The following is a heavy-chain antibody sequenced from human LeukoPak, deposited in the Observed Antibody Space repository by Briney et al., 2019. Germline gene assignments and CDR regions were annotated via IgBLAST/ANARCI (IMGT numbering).Heavy chain of an antibody. CDR2: THTSGST. D-gene: IGHD2-2*03. CDR1: GGSIGNYY. CDR3: ARGRWKTGMDSPYYFDY. V-gene: IGHV4-4*07. J-gene: IGHJ4*02. Sequence: SETLSLTCTVSGGSIGNYYWSWIRQPAGKGPEWIGRTHTSGSTNYNPSLKSRVTMSVDTSKNQFSLKLTSVTAADTAVYYCARGRWKTGMDSPYYFDYWGQGTLVTVSS.